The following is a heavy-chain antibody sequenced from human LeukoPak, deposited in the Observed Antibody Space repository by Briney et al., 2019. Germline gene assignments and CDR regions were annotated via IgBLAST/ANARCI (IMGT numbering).Heavy chain of an antibody. D-gene: IGHD2-21*02. J-gene: IGHJ5*02. CDR3: ARDYCTRGGDCYKEDLFDP. CDR1: GYTFAIYG. Sequence: ASVKVSCKASGYTFAIYGISWVRQAPGQGLEWMAWISPYDGDTNYAQNFEGRVTMTTETSTSTAYMELRSLRSDDTAIYYCARDYCTRGGDCYKEDLFDPWGQGALVTVSS. CDR2: ISPYDGDT. V-gene: IGHV1-18*01.